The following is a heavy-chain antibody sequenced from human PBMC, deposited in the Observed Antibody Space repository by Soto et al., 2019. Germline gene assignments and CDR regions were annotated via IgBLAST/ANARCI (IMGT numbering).Heavy chain of an antibody. V-gene: IGHV3-15*01. CDR2: IKSKADGETT. D-gene: IGHD3-16*01. Sequence: PGGSLRLSCAASEFTFTKAWMNWVRQAPGKGLEWVARIKSKADGETTYYAAPVKGRFTISRDDSKNTMYLQMNSLKTEDTAVYYCTDDRREEAPKWFDPWGQGT. CDR1: EFTFTKAW. CDR3: TDDRREEAPKWFDP. J-gene: IGHJ5*02.